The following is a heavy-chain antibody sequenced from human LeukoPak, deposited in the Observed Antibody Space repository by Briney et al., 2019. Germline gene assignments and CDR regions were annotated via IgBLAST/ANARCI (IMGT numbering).Heavy chain of an antibody. CDR1: GYTFTGYY. CDR2: INPNSGGT. D-gene: IGHD6-13*01. CDR3: ARTDGSRWACFCY. J-gene: IGHJ4*02. V-gene: IGHV1-2*02. Sequence: ASVTVSCKASGYTFTGYYMHWVRQAPGQGLEWMGWINPNSGGTNYAQKFQGRVTMTRDTSISTAYMELSRLRSDDTAVYRIARTDGSRWACFCYWGQGTLVTVSS.